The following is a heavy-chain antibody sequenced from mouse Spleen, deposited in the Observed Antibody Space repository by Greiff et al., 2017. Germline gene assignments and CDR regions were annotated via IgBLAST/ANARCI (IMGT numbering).Heavy chain of an antibody. Sequence: VQLQQPGAELVKPGASVKLSCKASGYTFTSYWMQWVKQRPGQGLEWIGEIDPSDSYTNYNQKFKGKATLTADKSSSTAYMQLSSLTYEDSAVYYCAGSRAYGAMDYWGQGTSVTVSS. CDR1: GYTFTSYW. V-gene: IGHV1-50*01. CDR3: AGSRAYGAMDY. CDR2: IDPSDSYT. D-gene: IGHD1-1*01. J-gene: IGHJ4*01.